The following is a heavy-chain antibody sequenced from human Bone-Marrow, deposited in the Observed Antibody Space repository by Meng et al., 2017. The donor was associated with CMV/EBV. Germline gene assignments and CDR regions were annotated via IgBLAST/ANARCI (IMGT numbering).Heavy chain of an antibody. V-gene: IGHV3-33*03. J-gene: IGHJ6*02. CDR2: IWYDGSNK. Sequence: GESLKIYCAGSGFTFSNAWMSWVRQAPGKGLEWVAIIWYDGSNKHYADSVKGRFTISRDNSKNTMYLQMNSLRAEDTAVYYCAKDGLPLGTYYYGMDVWGQGTTVTVSS. D-gene: IGHD1-1*01. CDR3: AKDGLPLGTYYYGMDV. CDR1: GFTFSNAW.